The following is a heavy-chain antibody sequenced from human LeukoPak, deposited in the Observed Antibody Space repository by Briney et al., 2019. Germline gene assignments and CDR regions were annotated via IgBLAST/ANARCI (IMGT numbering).Heavy chain of an antibody. D-gene: IGHD7-27*01. J-gene: IGHJ4*02. V-gene: IGHV3-15*01. CDR2: IKSKTDGGTA. Sequence: PGGSLRLSCAASGFTFSNAWMSWVRQAPGKGLEWVGRIKSKTDGGTAAYAAPVKGRFTISRDDSENTLYLQMDSLKSEDTAVYYCTALLGITATLVYWGQGTLVAVSS. CDR1: GFTFSNAW. CDR3: TALLGITATLVY.